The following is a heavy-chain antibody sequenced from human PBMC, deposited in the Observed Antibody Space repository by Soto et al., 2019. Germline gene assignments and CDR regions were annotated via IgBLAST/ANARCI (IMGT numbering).Heavy chain of an antibody. J-gene: IGHJ4*02. CDR2: ISGSDGKT. CDR3: PSGISLNY. CDR1: GFSFASFA. Sequence: DVRLAESGGGLVQPGGSLRLSCTTSGFSFASFAMTWVRQAPGKGLEWVATISGSDGKTYYADSVKGRFSISRDTSRKTQYHRMKSLEADDRAINNLPSGISLNYGGQEPRATVS. V-gene: IGHV3-23*04. D-gene: IGHD1-1*01.